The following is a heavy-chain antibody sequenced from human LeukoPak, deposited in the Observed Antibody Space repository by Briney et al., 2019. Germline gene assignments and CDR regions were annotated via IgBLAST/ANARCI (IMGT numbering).Heavy chain of an antibody. Sequence: GASVKVSCKASGGTFSSYAISWVRQAPGQGLEWMGGIIPIFGTANYAQKFQGRVTITTDESTSTAYMELSSLRSEDTAVYYCARARLFGERPYYDFWSGPYWPFDYWGQGTLVTVSS. J-gene: IGHJ4*02. V-gene: IGHV1-69*05. CDR3: ARARLFGERPYYDFWSGPYWPFDY. CDR1: GGTFSSYA. CDR2: IIPIFGTA. D-gene: IGHD3-3*01.